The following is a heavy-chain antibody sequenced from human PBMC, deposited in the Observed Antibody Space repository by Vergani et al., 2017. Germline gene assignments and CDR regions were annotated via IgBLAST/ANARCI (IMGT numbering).Heavy chain of an antibody. CDR3: SRVNASPSFDY. J-gene: IGHJ4*02. D-gene: IGHD6-6*01. CDR1: GFTFDDYA. CDR2: ISWNSGSI. Sequence: EVQLVESGGGLVQPGRSLRLSCAASGFTFDDYAMHWVRPAPGEGLEWVSGISWNSGSIGYADSMKGRFTISRANAKTSLYLQMNSLRAADTAVYYCSRVNASPSFDYWGQGTLVTVSS. V-gene: IGHV3-9*01.